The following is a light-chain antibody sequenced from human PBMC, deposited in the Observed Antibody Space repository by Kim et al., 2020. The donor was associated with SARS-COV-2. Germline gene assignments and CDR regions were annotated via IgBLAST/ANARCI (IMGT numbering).Light chain of an antibody. CDR3: QKYNTALET. J-gene: IGKJ4*01. Sequence: ASVGDRVTITCRASQGIRNYLAWYQQKPGKVPKVLIYDASTLHSGVPSRFSGSGSGTEFTLTISSLQPEDVATYYCQKYNTALETFGGGTKVDIK. CDR1: QGIRNY. V-gene: IGKV1-27*01. CDR2: DAS.